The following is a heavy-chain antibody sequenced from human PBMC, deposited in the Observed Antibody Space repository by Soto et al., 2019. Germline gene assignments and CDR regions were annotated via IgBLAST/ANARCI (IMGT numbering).Heavy chain of an antibody. D-gene: IGHD3-10*01. V-gene: IGHV4-34*01. CDR3: VMYYYASGGPGRFDP. Sequence: SETLSLTCAVFGGSFSGYYWTWIRQPPGKGLEWIGEINHSGSTTYNPSLKSRVSISVDTSKNQFSLKLSSVTAADSAMYYCVMYYYASGGPGRFDPWGQGTLVTVSS. CDR2: INHSGST. CDR1: GGSFSGYY. J-gene: IGHJ5*02.